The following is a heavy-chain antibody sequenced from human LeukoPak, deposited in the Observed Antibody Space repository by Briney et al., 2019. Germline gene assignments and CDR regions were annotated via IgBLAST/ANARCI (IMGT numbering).Heavy chain of an antibody. CDR1: GYTFTSYD. D-gene: IGHD2-2*01. CDR2: MNPNSGNT. J-gene: IGHJ6*02. V-gene: IGHV1-8*01. Sequence: ASVKVSFKASGYTFTSYDINWVRQATGQGLEWMGWMNPNSGNTGYAQKFQGRVTMTRNTSISTAYMELSSLRSEDTAVYYCARELEPAATYGMDVWGQGTTVTVSS. CDR3: ARELEPAATYGMDV.